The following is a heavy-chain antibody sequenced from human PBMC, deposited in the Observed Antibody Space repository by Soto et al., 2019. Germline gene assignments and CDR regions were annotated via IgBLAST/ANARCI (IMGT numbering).Heavy chain of an antibody. CDR3: ARIRYSSSSPYFDY. Sequence: SETLSLTCTVSGGSISSYYWSWIRQPPGKGLEWIGYIYYSGSTNYNPSLKSRVTISVDTSKNQFSLKLSSVTAADTAVYYCARIRYSSSSPYFDYWGQGTLVTSPQ. CDR1: GGSISSYY. D-gene: IGHD6-6*01. CDR2: IYYSGST. V-gene: IGHV4-59*01. J-gene: IGHJ4*02.